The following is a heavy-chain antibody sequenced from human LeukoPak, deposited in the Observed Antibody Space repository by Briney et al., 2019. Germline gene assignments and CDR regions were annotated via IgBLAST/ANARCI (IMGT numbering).Heavy chain of an antibody. CDR3: AYLGYCSGGSCRQTYFDY. CDR1: GFGFSNYA. V-gene: IGHV4-34*01. Sequence: GSLRLSCAASGFGFSNYAMSWVRQAPGKGLEWIGEINHSGSTNYNPSLKSRVTISVDTSKNQFSLKLSSVTAADTAVYYCAYLGYCSGGSCRQTYFDYWGQGTLVTVSS. J-gene: IGHJ4*02. CDR2: INHSGST. D-gene: IGHD2-15*01.